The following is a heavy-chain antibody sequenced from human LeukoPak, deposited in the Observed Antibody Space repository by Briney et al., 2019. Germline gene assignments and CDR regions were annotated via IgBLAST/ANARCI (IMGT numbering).Heavy chain of an antibody. CDR1: GFTFSGSS. CDR3: TTSYSGNSWYDWFGP. V-gene: IGHV3-73*01. CDR2: IRTKANSYAT. D-gene: IGHD6-13*01. J-gene: IGHJ5*02. Sequence: GGSLRLSCAASGFTFSGSSIHWVRQASGKGLEWVGLIRTKANSYATAYAASVTGRFTISRDDSKGTSYLQMNSLKTEDTALYFCTTSYSGNSWYDWFGPWGQGTLVTVSS.